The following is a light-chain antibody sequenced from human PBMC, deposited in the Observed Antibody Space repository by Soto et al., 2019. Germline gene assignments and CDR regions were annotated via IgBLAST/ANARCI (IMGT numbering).Light chain of an antibody. CDR2: GNS. J-gene: IGLJ7*01. V-gene: IGLV1-40*01. Sequence: QAVVTQPPSVSGAPGQRVTISCTGSSSNIGAGYDVHWYQQLPGTAPKLLIYGNSNRPSGVPDRFSGSKSGTSPSLAITGLQAEDGADYSCQSYDSTLSADVFGTGTQLTVL. CDR1: SSNIGAGYD. CDR3: QSYDSTLSADV.